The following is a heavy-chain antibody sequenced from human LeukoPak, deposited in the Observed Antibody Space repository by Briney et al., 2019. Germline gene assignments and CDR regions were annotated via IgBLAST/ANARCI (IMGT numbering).Heavy chain of an antibody. V-gene: IGHV4-34*01. J-gene: IGHJ6*02. CDR2: INHSGST. CDR3: ARGLHIVVVTAYYYGMDV. Sequence: SETLSLTCAVYGGSFSGYYWSWIRQPPGKGLEWLGEINHSGSTNYNPSLKSRVTISVDTSKNQFSLKLSSVTAADTAVYYCARGLHIVVVTAYYYGMDVWGQGTTVTVSS. D-gene: IGHD2-21*02. CDR1: GGSFSGYY.